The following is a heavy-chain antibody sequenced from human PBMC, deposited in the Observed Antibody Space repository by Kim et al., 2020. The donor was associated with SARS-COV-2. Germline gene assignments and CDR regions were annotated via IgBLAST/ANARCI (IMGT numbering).Heavy chain of an antibody. J-gene: IGHJ6*02. Sequence: SQTLSLTCAISGDSVSSNSAAWNWIRQSPSRGLEWLGRTYYRSKWYNDYAVSVKSRITINPDTSKNQFSLQLNSVTPEDTAVYYCARSSGWWDIYYYYGMDVWGQGTTVTVSS. CDR2: TYYRSKWYN. V-gene: IGHV6-1*01. CDR1: GDSVSSNSAA. D-gene: IGHD6-19*01. CDR3: ARSSGWWDIYYYYGMDV.